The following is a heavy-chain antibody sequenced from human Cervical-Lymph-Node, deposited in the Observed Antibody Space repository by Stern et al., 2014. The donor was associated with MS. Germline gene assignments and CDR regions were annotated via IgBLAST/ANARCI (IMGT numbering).Heavy chain of an antibody. CDR2: ISCNSGSI. Sequence: QLVVSGGGLVQPGRSLRLSCAASGFTFDDYAMNWARQAPGKGLEWVSSISCNSGSIGYADSVKCRFTVSRGNAKNSLYLQINSLIAVGTALYYCAKGPVSASPHFDHWGQGTLVTVSS. J-gene: IGHJ4*02. CDR1: GFTFDDYA. CDR3: AKGPVSASPHFDH. D-gene: IGHD3-22*01. V-gene: IGHV3-9*01.